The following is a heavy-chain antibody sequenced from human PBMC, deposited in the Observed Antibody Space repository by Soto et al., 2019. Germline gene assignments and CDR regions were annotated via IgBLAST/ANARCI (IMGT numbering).Heavy chain of an antibody. CDR2: IHSDGSST. Sequence: VQLEESGGGLVRPGGSLRLSCAASGFTFSYYWMHWVRQAPGKGLVWVSRIHSDGSSTTYADFVKGRFIISRDNARNTVDLQMNSVRVEDTAVYYCARGDRGAFDLWGQGTVVTVSS. D-gene: IGHD1-26*01. CDR1: GFTFSYYW. V-gene: IGHV3-74*01. J-gene: IGHJ3*01. CDR3: ARGDRGAFDL.